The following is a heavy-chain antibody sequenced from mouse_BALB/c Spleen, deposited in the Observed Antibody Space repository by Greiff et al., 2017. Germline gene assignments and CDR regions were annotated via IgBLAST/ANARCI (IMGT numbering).Heavy chain of an antibody. CDR1: GFTFSSYG. CDR2: INSNGGST. D-gene: IGHD1-1*01. J-gene: IGHJ1*01. Sequence: DVQLQESGGGLVQPGGSLKLSCAASGFTFSSYGMSWVRQTPDKRLELVATINSNGGSTYYPDSVKGRFTISRDNAKNTLYLQMSSLKSEDTAMYYCARDRYYYGSYWYFDVWGAGTTVTVSS. V-gene: IGHV5-6-3*01. CDR3: ARDRYYYGSYWYFDV.